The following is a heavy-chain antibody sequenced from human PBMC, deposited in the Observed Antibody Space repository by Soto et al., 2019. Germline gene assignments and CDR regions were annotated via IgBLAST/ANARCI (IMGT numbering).Heavy chain of an antibody. D-gene: IGHD3-10*01. CDR1: VGSISSGGYY. CDR2: IYYSGST. CDR3: ARGIGELLGWFDP. J-gene: IGHJ5*02. Sequence: SETLSLTCTVSVGSISSGGYYWSWIRQHPGKGLEWIGYIYYSGSTYYNPSLKSRVTISVDTSKNQFSLKLSSVTAADTAVYYCARGIGELLGWFDPWGQGTLVTVSS. V-gene: IGHV4-31*03.